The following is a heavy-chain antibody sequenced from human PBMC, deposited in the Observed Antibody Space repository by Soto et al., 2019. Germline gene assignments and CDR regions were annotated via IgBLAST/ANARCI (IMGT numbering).Heavy chain of an antibody. D-gene: IGHD2-2*01. CDR3: ARNKGYCRSTSCYGMDV. CDR1: GYSFTSYW. CDR2: IYPGDSDT. V-gene: IGHV5-51*01. J-gene: IGHJ6*02. Sequence: PGESLKISCKGSGYSFTSYWIVWVRQMPGKGLEWMGTIYPGDSDTRYSPSSQGQVTISADKSISAAYLQWNSLKASDTAMYFCARNKGYCRSTSCYGMDVWGQGAAVTVSS.